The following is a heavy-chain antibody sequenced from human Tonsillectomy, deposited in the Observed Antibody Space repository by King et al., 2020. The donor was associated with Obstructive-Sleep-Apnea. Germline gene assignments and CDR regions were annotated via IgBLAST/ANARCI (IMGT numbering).Heavy chain of an antibody. CDR1: GFTFSSYS. J-gene: IGHJ4*02. D-gene: IGHD6-6*01. V-gene: IGHV3-48*04. Sequence: VQLVESGGGLVQPGGSLRLSCAASGFTFSSYSMNWVRQAPGKGLEWVSYISSSSSTIYYADSVKGRFTISRDNAKNSLYLQMNSLRVEDTAVYYCARQYSSSLYYFDYWGQGTLVTVSS. CDR3: ARQYSSSLYYFDY. CDR2: ISSSSSTI.